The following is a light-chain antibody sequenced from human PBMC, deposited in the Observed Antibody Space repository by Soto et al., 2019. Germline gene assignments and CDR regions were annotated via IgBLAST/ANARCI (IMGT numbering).Light chain of an antibody. Sequence: SYELTQPPSVSVAPGQTARITCGGNNIGSTSVHWYQQRPGQAPVLVVYDDNDRPSGIPERFSGSNSENTATLNITRVEAGDEADYYCQVWNITTDHYVFGTRTKVTVL. CDR1: NIGSTS. CDR2: DDN. V-gene: IGLV3-21*02. J-gene: IGLJ1*01. CDR3: QVWNITTDHYV.